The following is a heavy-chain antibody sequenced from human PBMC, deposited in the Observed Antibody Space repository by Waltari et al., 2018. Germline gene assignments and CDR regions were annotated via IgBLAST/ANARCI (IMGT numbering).Heavy chain of an antibody. CDR1: AYRFSSNG. CDR2: ISGHNGDT. Sequence: GAEVKKPGASVKVSCKASAYRFSSNGVTWVRQAPGQGLEWMGWISGHNGDTKYAQKLQGRVTMTTDTSTSTAYMELRSLTSDDAAVYFCAGSTSPLGYHYYGMDVWGQGTTVTVSS. V-gene: IGHV1-18*01. CDR3: AGSTSPLGYHYYGMDV. D-gene: IGHD1-26*01. J-gene: IGHJ6*02.